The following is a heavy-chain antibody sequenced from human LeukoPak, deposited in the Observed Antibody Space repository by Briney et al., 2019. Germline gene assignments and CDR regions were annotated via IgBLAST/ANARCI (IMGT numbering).Heavy chain of an antibody. CDR1: GFTVSSNY. CDR3: ARTRTSSWYDAFDI. D-gene: IGHD6-13*01. V-gene: IGHV3-53*01. Sequence: GGSLRLSCAASGFTVSSNYMSWVRQAPAKGLEWVSVIYSGGSTYYADSVKGRFTISRDNSKNTLYLQLSSLRAEDTAVYYCARTRTSSWYDAFDIWGQGTMVTVSS. J-gene: IGHJ3*02. CDR2: IYSGGST.